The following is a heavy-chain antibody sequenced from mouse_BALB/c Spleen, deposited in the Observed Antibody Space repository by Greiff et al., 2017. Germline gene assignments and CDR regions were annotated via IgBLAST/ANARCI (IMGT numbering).Heavy chain of an antibody. CDR2: ISNGGGST. Sequence: EVQRVESGGGLVQPGGSRKLSCAASGFTFSSYTMSWVRQTPEKRLEWVAYISNGGGSTYYPDTVKGRFTISRDNAKNTLYLQMSSLKSEDTAMYYCARQSYFDYWGQGTTLTVSS. CDR1: GFTFSSYT. V-gene: IGHV5-12-2*01. J-gene: IGHJ2*01. CDR3: ARQSYFDY.